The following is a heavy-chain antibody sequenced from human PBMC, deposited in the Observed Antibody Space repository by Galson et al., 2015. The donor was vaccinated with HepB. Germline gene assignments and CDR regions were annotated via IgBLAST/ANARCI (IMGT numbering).Heavy chain of an antibody. CDR2: ISYDGSNK. J-gene: IGHJ6*02. V-gene: IGHV3-30-3*01. CDR3: ARVVVPAAREAPWKYGMDV. D-gene: IGHD2-2*01. Sequence: SLRLSCAASGFTFSSYAMHWVRQAPGKGLEWVAVISYDGSNKYYADSVKGRFTISRDNSKNTLYLQMNSLRTEDTAVYCCARVVVPAAREAPWKYGMDVWGQGTTVTVSS. CDR1: GFTFSSYA.